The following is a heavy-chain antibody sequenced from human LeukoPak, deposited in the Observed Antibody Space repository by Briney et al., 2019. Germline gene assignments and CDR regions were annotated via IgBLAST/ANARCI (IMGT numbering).Heavy chain of an antibody. CDR3: AFSTGFDF. Sequence: RPGGSLRLSCAASAFSFSNFFMSWVRQAPGKGLEWVSSISSNGDKTHYADSVKGRFTISRDNSKNTLFLQLNSLRVEATAIYYCAFSTGFDFWGQGTVVTVSS. CDR2: ISSNGDKT. D-gene: IGHD1-1*01. V-gene: IGHV3-23*01. CDR1: AFSFSNFF. J-gene: IGHJ4*02.